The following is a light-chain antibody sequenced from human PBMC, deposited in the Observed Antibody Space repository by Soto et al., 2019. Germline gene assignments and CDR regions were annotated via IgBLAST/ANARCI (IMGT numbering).Light chain of an antibody. J-gene: IGKJ5*01. V-gene: IGKV3-11*01. CDR2: GAS. CDR3: QQRGDWPPIT. Sequence: EIVMTQSRATLSVSPGERTTLSCRASQSVGNNLAWYQQKPGQAPRLLIYGASNRTTGIPARFSGSGSRTDFTLTISSLEPEDFAVYYCQQRGDWPPITFGQGTRLEIK. CDR1: QSVGNN.